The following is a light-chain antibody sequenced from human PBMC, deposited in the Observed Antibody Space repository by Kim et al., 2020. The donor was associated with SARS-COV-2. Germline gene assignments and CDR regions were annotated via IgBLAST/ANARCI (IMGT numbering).Light chain of an antibody. CDR3: GSWDDSLSGRV. CDR1: MSNVGNNP. Sequence: GQTVAISCSGRMSNVGNNPVTWFQQVPGTAPKLLMSNDNRRPSGVPDRFSASKSGTSASLAISGLQSEDEAVYYCGSWDDSLSGRVFGGGTQLTVL. V-gene: IGLV1-44*01. J-gene: IGLJ3*02. CDR2: NDN.